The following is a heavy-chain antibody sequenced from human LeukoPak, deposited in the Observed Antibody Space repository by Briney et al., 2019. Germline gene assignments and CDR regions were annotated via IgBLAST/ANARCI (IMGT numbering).Heavy chain of an antibody. V-gene: IGHV3-23*01. CDR2: ISGSGGST. J-gene: IGHJ4*02. D-gene: IGHD3-22*01. Sequence: PGGSLRLSCAASGFTFSSYAMSWVRQAPGKGLEWVSAISGSGGSTYYADSVKGRFTISRDNSKNTLYLQMNSLRAEDTAVYYCAKDTMNLKSQPRATFDYWGQGTLVTVSS. CDR1: GFTFSSYA. CDR3: AKDTMNLKSQPRATFDY.